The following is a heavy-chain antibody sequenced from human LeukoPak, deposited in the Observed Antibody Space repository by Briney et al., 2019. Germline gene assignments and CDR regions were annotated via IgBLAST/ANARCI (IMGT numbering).Heavy chain of an antibody. D-gene: IGHD1-26*01. V-gene: IGHV3-33*06. CDR2: IWYDGSNK. J-gene: IGHJ4*02. Sequence: GSLRLSCAASGFTFSSYGMHWVRQAPGKGLEWVAVIWYDGSNKYYADSVKGRFTISRDNSKNTLYLQMNSPRAEGTAVYYCAKQESGSYHNCVDYWGQGTLVTVSS. CDR1: GFTFSSYG. CDR3: AKQESGSYHNCVDY.